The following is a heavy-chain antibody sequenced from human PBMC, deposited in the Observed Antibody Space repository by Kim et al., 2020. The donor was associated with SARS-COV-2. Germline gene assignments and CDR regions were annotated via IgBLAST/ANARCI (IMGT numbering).Heavy chain of an antibody. D-gene: IGHD2-15*01. J-gene: IGHJ3*01. CDR2: ISNTSMHI. Sequence: GGSLRLSCAASQFSFRSYSRNWVRQAPGKGLEGVASISNTSMHIYYADSMTGRFIISRDNARNSLFLQMNSLRAADTDMCYSVRGSKVAQRTDTFEVWG. V-gene: IGHV3-21*01. CDR3: VRGSKVAQRTDTFEV. CDR1: QFSFRSYS.